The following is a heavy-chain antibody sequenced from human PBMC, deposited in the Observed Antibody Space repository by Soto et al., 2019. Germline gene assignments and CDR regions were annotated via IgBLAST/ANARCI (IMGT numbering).Heavy chain of an antibody. D-gene: IGHD3-16*01. CDR2: IYYSGST. Sequence: SETLSLTCTVSGGSISSGGYYWSWIRQHPGKGLEWIGYIYYSGSTYYNPSLKSRVTISVDTSKNQFSLKLSSVTAADTAVYYCARRRKTTLPSGHLGELGYNWFDPWGQGTLVTVSS. CDR3: ARRRKTTLPSGHLGELGYNWFDP. V-gene: IGHV4-31*03. J-gene: IGHJ5*02. CDR1: GGSISSGGYY.